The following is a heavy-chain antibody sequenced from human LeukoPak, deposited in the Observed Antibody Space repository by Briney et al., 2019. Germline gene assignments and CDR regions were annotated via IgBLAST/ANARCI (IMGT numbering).Heavy chain of an antibody. V-gene: IGHV3-13*01. J-gene: IGHJ4*02. Sequence: GGSLRLSCAASGFTLRSYDMQWVRQSMEKGLEWVAAIGTAGDTYYPGSAKGRFSVSRENAKNSLYLHMNSLRAGDTAVYYCARMVFDSSGHYYFDHWGQGTLVTVPS. CDR2: IGTAGDT. CDR1: GFTLRSYD. D-gene: IGHD3-22*01. CDR3: ARMVFDSSGHYYFDH.